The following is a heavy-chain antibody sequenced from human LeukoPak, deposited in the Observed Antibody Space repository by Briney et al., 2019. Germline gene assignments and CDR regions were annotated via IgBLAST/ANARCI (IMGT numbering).Heavy chain of an antibody. D-gene: IGHD6-19*01. J-gene: IGHJ4*02. CDR2: IYYSGST. V-gene: IGHV4-31*03. CDR3: ARGSSSGWYYFDY. CDR1: GGSVSSGGYY. Sequence: SETLSLTCTVSGGSVSSGGYYWSWIRQHPGKGLEWIGYIYYSGSTYYNPSLKSRVTISVDTSKNQFSLKLSSVTAADTAVYYCARGSSSGWYYFDYWGQGTLVTVSS.